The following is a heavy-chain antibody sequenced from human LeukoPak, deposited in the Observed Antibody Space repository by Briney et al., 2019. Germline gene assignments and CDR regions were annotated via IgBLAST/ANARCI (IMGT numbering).Heavy chain of an antibody. Sequence: PSASVKVSCKASGYTFTSYYMHWVRQAPGQGLEWMGIINTSGGSTSYAQKFQGRVTMTRDTSTSTVYMELSSLRSEDTAVYYCARARAAMIVVVAFDYWGQGTLVTVSS. J-gene: IGHJ4*02. CDR2: INTSGGST. CDR3: ARARAAMIVVVAFDY. V-gene: IGHV1-46*01. CDR1: GYTFTSYY. D-gene: IGHD3-22*01.